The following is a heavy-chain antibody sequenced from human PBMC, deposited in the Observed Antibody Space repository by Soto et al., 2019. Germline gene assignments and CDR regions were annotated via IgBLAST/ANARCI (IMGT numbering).Heavy chain of an antibody. CDR2: MSRSGST. D-gene: IGHD1-26*01. CDR3: ARGRGGTYDAFDI. V-gene: IGHV4-39*02. CDR1: GGSINTNTYY. Sequence: PSETLSLTCAVSGGSINTNTYYWGWIRQPPGKGLEWIGSMSRSGSTHYNPSLKSRLTISLDMSKNHFSLDLRSVTAADTAVYYCARGRGGTYDAFDIWGQGTLVTVSS. J-gene: IGHJ3*02.